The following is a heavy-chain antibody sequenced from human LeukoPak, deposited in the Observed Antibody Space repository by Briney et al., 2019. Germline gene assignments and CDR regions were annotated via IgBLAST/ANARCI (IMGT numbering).Heavy chain of an antibody. V-gene: IGHV1-8*03. D-gene: IGHD3-16*01. CDR3: ARALLGSFYYYYYMDV. Sequence: ASVKVSCKASGYTFTSYDINWVRQATGQGLEWMGWMNPNSGNTGYAQKFQGRVTITRNTSISTAYMELSSLRSEDTAVYHCARALLGSFYYYYYMDVWGKGTTVTISS. J-gene: IGHJ6*03. CDR2: MNPNSGNT. CDR1: GYTFTSYD.